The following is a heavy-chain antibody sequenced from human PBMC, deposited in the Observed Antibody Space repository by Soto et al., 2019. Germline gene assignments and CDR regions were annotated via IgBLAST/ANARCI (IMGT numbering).Heavy chain of an antibody. D-gene: IGHD3-3*01. CDR3: AKDQNVLRFLEWLTALDY. CDR1: GFTFSSYG. J-gene: IGHJ4*02. CDR2: ITGSERKT. V-gene: IGHV3-23*01. Sequence: PGGSLRQSCAASGFTFSSYGLRRIRQVTGKGLEWVSGITGSERKTYNAASVKGRFTISRANSKNTLYLHMNSLRTEDTAVYYCAKDQNVLRFLEWLTALDYWGQGTLVTVSS.